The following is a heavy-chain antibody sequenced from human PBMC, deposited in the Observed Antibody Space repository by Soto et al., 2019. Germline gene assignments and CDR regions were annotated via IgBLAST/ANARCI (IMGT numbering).Heavy chain of an antibody. V-gene: IGHV4-34*01. J-gene: IGHJ6*02. D-gene: IGHD2-2*02. CDR1: GGSFSGYY. Sequence: SETLSLTCAVYGGSFSGYYWSWIRQPPGKGLEWIGEINHSGSTNYNPSLKSRVTISVDTSKNQFSLKLSSVTAADTAVYYCARYGIYCSSTSCYNRPLYYYYYYYGMDVWGQGTTVTVSS. CDR3: ARYGIYCSSTSCYNRPLYYYYYYYGMDV. CDR2: INHSGST.